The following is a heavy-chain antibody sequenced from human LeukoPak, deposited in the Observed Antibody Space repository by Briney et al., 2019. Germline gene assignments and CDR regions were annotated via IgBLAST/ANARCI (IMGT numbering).Heavy chain of an antibody. V-gene: IGHV3-48*01. J-gene: IGHJ4*02. CDR2: ISSSSNTI. Sequence: GGSLRLSCAASGFTFSSFSMNWVRQAPGKGLEWFSYISSSSNTIYYADSVKGRFTISRDNANNSLYLQMNSLRAEDTAVYYCARDGFDFWSGYPTTVDYWGQGRLVTVSS. D-gene: IGHD3-3*01. CDR3: ARDGFDFWSGYPTTVDY. CDR1: GFTFSSFS.